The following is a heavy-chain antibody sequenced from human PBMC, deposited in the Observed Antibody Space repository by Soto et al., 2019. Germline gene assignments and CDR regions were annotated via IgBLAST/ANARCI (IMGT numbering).Heavy chain of an antibody. CDR3: ARLVAAAGTHAFDI. CDR2: ISAYNGNT. CDR1: GYTFTSDG. J-gene: IGHJ3*02. D-gene: IGHD6-13*01. Sequence: ASVKVSCKASGYTFTSDGISWVRQAPGQGLEWMGWISAYNGNTNYAQKLQGRVTMTTDTSTSTAYMELRSLRSDDTAVYYCARLVAAAGTHAFDIWGQGTMVTVSS. V-gene: IGHV1-18*01.